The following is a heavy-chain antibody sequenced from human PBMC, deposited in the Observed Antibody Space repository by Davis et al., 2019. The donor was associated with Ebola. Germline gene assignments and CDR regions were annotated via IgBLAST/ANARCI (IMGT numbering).Heavy chain of an antibody. V-gene: IGHV3-23*01. J-gene: IGHJ2*01. Sequence: GESLKISCAASGFTFSRDAMSWVRQAPGKGLEWVSALSGSGDNTYYADSAKGRFTISRDNSKNTLYLQMNSLRAEDTAVYYCAKSERVFGGIILHWYFDLWGRGTLVTVPS. CDR2: LSGSGDNT. CDR3: AKSERVFGGIILHWYFDL. CDR1: GFTFSRDA. D-gene: IGHD3-16*01.